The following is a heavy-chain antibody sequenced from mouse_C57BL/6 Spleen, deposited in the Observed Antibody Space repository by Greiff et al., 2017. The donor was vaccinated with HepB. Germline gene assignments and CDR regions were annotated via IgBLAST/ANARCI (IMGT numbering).Heavy chain of an antibody. CDR1: GFTFSDYG. J-gene: IGHJ2*01. CDR3: AREIYYYGSSDFDY. CDR2: ISSGSSTI. Sequence: VQGVESGGGLVKPGGSLKLSCAASGFTFSDYGMHWVRQAPEKGLEWVAYISSGSSTIYYADTVKGRFTISRDNAKNTLFLQMTSLRSEDTAMYYCAREIYYYGSSDFDYWGQGTTLTVSS. D-gene: IGHD1-1*01. V-gene: IGHV5-17*01.